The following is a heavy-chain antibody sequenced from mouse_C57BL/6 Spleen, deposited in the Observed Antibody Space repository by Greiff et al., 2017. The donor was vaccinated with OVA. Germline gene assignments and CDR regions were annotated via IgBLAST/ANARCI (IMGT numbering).Heavy chain of an antibody. CDR2: IYPGDGDT. CDR3: AREPYSNYLDY. D-gene: IGHD2-5*01. Sequence: QVQLQQSGAELVKPGASVKISCKASGYAFSSYWMNWVKQRPGKGLEWIGQIYPGDGDTNYNGKFKGKATLTADKSSSTAYMQLSSLTSEDSAVYFCAREPYSNYLDYWGQGTTLTVSS. CDR1: GYAFSSYW. V-gene: IGHV1-80*01. J-gene: IGHJ2*01.